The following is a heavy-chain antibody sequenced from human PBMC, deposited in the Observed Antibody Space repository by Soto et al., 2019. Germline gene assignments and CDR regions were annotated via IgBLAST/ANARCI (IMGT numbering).Heavy chain of an antibody. CDR1: GFTFSSYA. CDR2: ISGSGGST. D-gene: IGHD3-10*01. Sequence: GGSLRLSCAASGFTFSSYAMSWVRQAPGKGLEWVSAISGSGGSTYYADSVKGRFTISRDNSKNTLYLQMNSLRAEDTAVYYCAKDTYGSGSYYPYYFDYWGQGTLVTVSS. CDR3: AKDTYGSGSYYPYYFDY. V-gene: IGHV3-23*01. J-gene: IGHJ4*02.